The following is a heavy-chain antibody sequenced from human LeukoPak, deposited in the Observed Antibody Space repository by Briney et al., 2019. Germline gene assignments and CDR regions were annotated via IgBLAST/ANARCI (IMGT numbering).Heavy chain of an antibody. CDR2: ISSRGTST. CDR3: VRGTDCSATTCYPLSAFDF. Sequence: GGSLRLSCVASGFIFSDFGMNWVRQVPGKGLEWVAFISSRGTSTFYAESVKGRFTISRDTAKKSLDLQMTSPRVEDTAAYYCVRGTDCSATTCYPLSAFDFWGQGTLVTVSS. J-gene: IGHJ4*02. CDR1: GFIFSDFG. V-gene: IGHV3-21*04. D-gene: IGHD2-2*01.